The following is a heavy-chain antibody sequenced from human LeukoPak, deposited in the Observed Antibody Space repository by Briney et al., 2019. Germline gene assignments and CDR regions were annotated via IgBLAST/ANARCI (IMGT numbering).Heavy chain of an antibody. Sequence: GGSLRLSCAASGFTFNIYEMNWVRQAPGKGLEWLSSISGGGIPTHYADSVKGRFTISRDNAKNSLYLQMNSLRAEDTAVYYCAGDSSGYTFDYWGQGTLVTVSS. CDR1: GFTFNIYE. V-gene: IGHV3-48*03. D-gene: IGHD3-22*01. J-gene: IGHJ4*02. CDR2: ISGGGIPT. CDR3: AGDSSGYTFDY.